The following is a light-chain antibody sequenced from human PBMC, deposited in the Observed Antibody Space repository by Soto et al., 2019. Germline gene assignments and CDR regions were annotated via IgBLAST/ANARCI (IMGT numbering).Light chain of an antibody. Sequence: SYELAQPPSVSVAPGQTASITCGGDNFGSKTVHWYQQKPGLAPVLVVYDDRDRPSRIPERFSGSNSGDTATLTISRVEAGDEADFYCQVWDSDTDHSVFGTGTKVTVL. CDR2: DDR. J-gene: IGLJ1*01. CDR1: NFGSKT. V-gene: IGLV3-21*02. CDR3: QVWDSDTDHSV.